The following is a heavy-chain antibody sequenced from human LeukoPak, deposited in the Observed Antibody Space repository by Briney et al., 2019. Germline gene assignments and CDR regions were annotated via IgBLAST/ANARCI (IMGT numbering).Heavy chain of an antibody. D-gene: IGHD3-22*01. CDR1: GYTFTSYY. V-gene: IGHV1-46*01. CDR3: ARDLARYYDSSGYHVDAFDI. CDR2: INPSGGST. Sequence: ASVNLSCKASGYTFTSYYMHWVRQPPGQGHERKGIINPSGGSTSYAQKFQGRVTMTRDMSTSTVYMELSSLRSEDTAVYYCARDLARYYDSSGYHVDAFDIWGQGTMVTVSS. J-gene: IGHJ3*02.